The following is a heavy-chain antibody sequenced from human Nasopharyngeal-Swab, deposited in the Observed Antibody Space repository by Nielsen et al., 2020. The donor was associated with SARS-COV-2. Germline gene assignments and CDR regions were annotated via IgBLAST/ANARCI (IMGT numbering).Heavy chain of an antibody. CDR2: IKEDGSQK. J-gene: IGHJ4*02. Sequence: GESMKISCEASGFTFNTYWMNWVRQVPGMGLEWVAKIKEDGSQKNYEDSVKGRFSISRDSSKNTLYLQMDSLRGEDTAVYHCASGGWYPYYWGQGTLVTVSS. CDR3: ASGGWYPYY. D-gene: IGHD6-19*01. V-gene: IGHV3-7*01. CDR1: GFTFNTYW.